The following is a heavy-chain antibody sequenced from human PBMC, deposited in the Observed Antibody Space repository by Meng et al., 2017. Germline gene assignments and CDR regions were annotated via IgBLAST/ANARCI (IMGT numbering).Heavy chain of an antibody. V-gene: IGHV4-34*01. CDR2: INHSGST. CDR3: ARKFTMVRGIYNWFDP. CDR1: GGSLSGYD. J-gene: IGHJ5*02. Sequence: VELSQWGAGLLKPSEPSSLTCAVYGGSLSGYDWSWIRQPPGKGLEWIGEINHSGSTNYNPSLKSRVTISVDTSKNQFSLKLSSVTAADTAAYYCARKFTMVRGIYNWFDPWGQGTLVTVSS. D-gene: IGHD3-10*01.